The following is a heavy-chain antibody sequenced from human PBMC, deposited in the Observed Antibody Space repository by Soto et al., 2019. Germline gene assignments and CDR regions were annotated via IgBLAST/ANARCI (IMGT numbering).Heavy chain of an antibody. D-gene: IGHD2-8*01. J-gene: IGHJ6*03. Sequence: TGGSLRLSCAASGFTFSSYSMNWVRQAPGKGLEWVSYISSSSSTIYYADSVKGRFTISRDNAKNSLYLQMNSLRAEDTAVYYCARVGCTNGVCYPGYYYYYMDVWGKGTTITVS. CDR2: ISSSSSTI. V-gene: IGHV3-48*01. CDR3: ARVGCTNGVCYPGYYYYYMDV. CDR1: GFTFSSYS.